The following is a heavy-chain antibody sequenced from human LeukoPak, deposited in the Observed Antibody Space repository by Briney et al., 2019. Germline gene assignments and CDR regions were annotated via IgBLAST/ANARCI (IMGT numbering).Heavy chain of an antibody. CDR1: GFTFSYYS. CDR2: IWYDASDK. J-gene: IGHJ4*02. CDR3: ARGSYCSGVSCYYGY. V-gene: IGHV3-33*01. D-gene: IGHD2-15*01. Sequence: GKSLRLSCAGSGFTFSYYSLHWVRQAPGKGLEWVAVIWYDASDKYYADSVKGRFTIFRDNAKNSLYLQVNSLRAEDTAVYYCARGSYCSGVSCYYGYWGQGTLVTVSS.